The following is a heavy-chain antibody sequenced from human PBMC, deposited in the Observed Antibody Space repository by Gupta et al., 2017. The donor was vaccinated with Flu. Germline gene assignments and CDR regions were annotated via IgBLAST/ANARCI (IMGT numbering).Heavy chain of an antibody. Sequence: APGKGAEWFTSSSRMGDATYYADSVTGRITSSRDDSRNTLYLQLNSWRVEDTAVLYCGHRQGYSNSWYGGFDYWGQGTLVTVSS. V-gene: IGHV3-23*01. D-gene: IGHD6-13*01. CDR3: GHRQGYSNSWYGGFDY. CDR2: SSRMGDAT. J-gene: IGHJ4*02.